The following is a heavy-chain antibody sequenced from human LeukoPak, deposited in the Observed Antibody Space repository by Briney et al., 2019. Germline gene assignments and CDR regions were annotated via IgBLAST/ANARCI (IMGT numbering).Heavy chain of an antibody. Sequence: GGSLRLSCAASGFTFSSYGMHWVRQAPGKGLEWVAFIRYDGSNKYYADSVKGRFTISRDNSKNTLYLQMNSLRAEDTAVYYCAKSPLPAGYCSGGSCYHSGWFDPWGQGTLVTVSS. V-gene: IGHV3-30*02. CDR2: IRYDGSNK. J-gene: IGHJ5*02. D-gene: IGHD2-15*01. CDR1: GFTFSSYG. CDR3: AKSPLPAGYCSGGSCYHSGWFDP.